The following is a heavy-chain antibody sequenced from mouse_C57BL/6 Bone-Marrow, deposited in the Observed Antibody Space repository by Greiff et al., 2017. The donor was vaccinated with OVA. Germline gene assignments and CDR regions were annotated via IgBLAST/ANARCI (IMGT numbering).Heavy chain of an antibody. CDR1: GYTFTSYW. CDR3: ASEGYGNYGVWFAY. Sequence: VQLQQPGAELVKPGASVKLSCKASGYTFTSYWMQWVKQRPGQGLEWIGEIGPSDSYTNYNQKFKGQATLTVYTSSSPAYMQLSSLTSEDSAVYYCASEGYGNYGVWFAYWGQGTLVTVSA. J-gene: IGHJ3*01. V-gene: IGHV1-50*01. CDR2: IGPSDSYT. D-gene: IGHD2-1*01.